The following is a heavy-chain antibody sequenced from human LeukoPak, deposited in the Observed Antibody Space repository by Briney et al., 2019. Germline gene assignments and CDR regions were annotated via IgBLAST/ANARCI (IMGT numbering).Heavy chain of an antibody. CDR3: ARGYGDQGYDY. J-gene: IGHJ4*02. Sequence: PSETLSLTCTLSGGSMNAYYWTWIRQPAGKGLEWIGRIYTSETTNYNPSLTSRVTMSIDRSKNQFSLRLSSVTAADTATYYCARGYGDQGYDYWGQGTLVTVSS. V-gene: IGHV4-4*07. D-gene: IGHD4-17*01. CDR2: IYTSETT. CDR1: GGSMNAYY.